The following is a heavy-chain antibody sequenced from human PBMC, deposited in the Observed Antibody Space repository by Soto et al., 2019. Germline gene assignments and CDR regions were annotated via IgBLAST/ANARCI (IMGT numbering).Heavy chain of an antibody. CDR2: MNPNSGNT. D-gene: IGHD1-26*01. Sequence: VKVSCKASGYTFTRYDINWVRQAPGQGLEWMGWMNPNSGNTHYAQKFQGRVTMTRNTSISTGYMELSNLRSEDTAVYYCARYSGGYYYGMDDWGQGTTVTVSS. CDR3: ARYSGGYYYGMDD. V-gene: IGHV1-8*01. J-gene: IGHJ6*02. CDR1: GYTFTRYD.